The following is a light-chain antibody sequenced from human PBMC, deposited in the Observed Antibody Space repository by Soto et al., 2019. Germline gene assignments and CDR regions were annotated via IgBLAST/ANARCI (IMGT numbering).Light chain of an antibody. J-gene: IGKJ4*01. CDR2: GAS. V-gene: IGKV3-15*01. Sequence: MTQAPSSLSSSVGDKINITCRASQSISSNLAWYQQRPGQAPRLLIYGASTRATGIPARFSGSGSGTEFTLTISSLQSEDFAVYYCQQYDSSPLTFGGGTKVDIK. CDR1: QSISSN. CDR3: QQYDSSPLT.